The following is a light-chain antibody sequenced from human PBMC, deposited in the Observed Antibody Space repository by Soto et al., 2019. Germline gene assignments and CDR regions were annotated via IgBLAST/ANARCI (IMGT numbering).Light chain of an antibody. CDR3: QKHDGVPT. Sequence: DIQMTQSPSSLSASVGDTVTITCQASQDITNQLNWYHQKPGNAPNLLLYDASHLETGVPSMIIGSGSGTYFTLTISNLQHEDIAKYCCQKHDGVPTFGYGTKVDF. V-gene: IGKV1-33*01. CDR1: QDITNQ. J-gene: IGKJ3*01. CDR2: DAS.